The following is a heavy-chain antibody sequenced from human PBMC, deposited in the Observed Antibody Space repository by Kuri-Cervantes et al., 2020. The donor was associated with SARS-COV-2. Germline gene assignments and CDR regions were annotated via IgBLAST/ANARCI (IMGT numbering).Heavy chain of an antibody. CDR1: GGSISSYY. J-gene: IGHJ3*02. CDR3: ARNLVWFGELLYPPAGAFDI. V-gene: IGHV4-4*07. Sequence: SETLSLICTVSGGSISSYYWSWIRQPAGKGLEWIGRIYTSGSTNYNPSLKSRVTMSVDTSKNQFSLKLSSVTAADTAVYYCARNLVWFGELLYPPAGAFDIWGQGTMVTVSS. D-gene: IGHD3-10*01. CDR2: IYTSGST.